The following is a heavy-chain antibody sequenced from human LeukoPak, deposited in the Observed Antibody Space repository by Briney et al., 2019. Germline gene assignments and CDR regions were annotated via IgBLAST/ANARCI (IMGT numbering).Heavy chain of an antibody. CDR2: IWYDGSNK. CDR3: ARDLGDILTGYYYYYYGMDV. J-gene: IGHJ6*02. V-gene: IGHV3-33*01. CDR1: GFTFSSYG. D-gene: IGHD3-9*01. Sequence: PGGSLRLSCAASGFTFSSYGMHWVRQAPGKGLEWVAVIWYDGSNKYYADSVKGRFTISRDNSKNTLYLQMNSLRAEDTAVYYCARDLGDILTGYYYYYYGMDVWGQGTTVTVSS.